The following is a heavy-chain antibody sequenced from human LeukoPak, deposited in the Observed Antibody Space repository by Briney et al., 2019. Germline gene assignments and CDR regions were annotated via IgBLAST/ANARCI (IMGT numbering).Heavy chain of an antibody. D-gene: IGHD2-2*01. CDR3: ATVVPAARGWYYGMDV. CDR1: GYTFTSYG. CDR2: ISAYNGNT. J-gene: IGHJ6*02. V-gene: IGHV1-18*01. Sequence: ASVKVSCRASGYTFTSYGISWVRQAPGQGLEWMGWISAYNGNTNYAQKLQGRVTMTTDTSTSTAYMELRSLRSDDTAVYYCATVVPAARGWYYGMDVWGQGTTVTVSS.